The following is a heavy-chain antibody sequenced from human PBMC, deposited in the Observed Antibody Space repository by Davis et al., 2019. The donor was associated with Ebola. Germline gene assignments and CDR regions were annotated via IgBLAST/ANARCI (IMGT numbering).Heavy chain of an antibody. D-gene: IGHD3-3*02. V-gene: IGHV4-34*01. CDR1: GGSFSGYY. CDR3: ARALAEGDFYYYYYGMDV. Sequence: MPSETLSLTCAVYGGSFSGYYWSWIRQPPGKGLEWIGEINHSGSTNYNPSLKSRVTISVDTSKNQFSLKLSSVTAADTAVYYCARALAEGDFYYYYYGMDVWGQGTTVTVSS. J-gene: IGHJ6*02. CDR2: INHSGST.